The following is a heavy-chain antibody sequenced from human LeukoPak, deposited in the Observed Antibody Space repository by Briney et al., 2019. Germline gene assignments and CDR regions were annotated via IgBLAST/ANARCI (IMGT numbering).Heavy chain of an antibody. D-gene: IGHD3-9*01. Sequence: PSETLSLTCTVSGGSISSYYWSWIRQTPGKGLEWIGRIYTSGSTNYNPSLKSRVTISVDTSKNQFSLKLSSVTAADTAVYYCAREPRYYDILTGYYSGAFDIWGQGTMVTVSS. CDR1: GGSISSYY. CDR3: AREPRYYDILTGYYSGAFDI. V-gene: IGHV4-4*08. CDR2: IYTSGST. J-gene: IGHJ3*02.